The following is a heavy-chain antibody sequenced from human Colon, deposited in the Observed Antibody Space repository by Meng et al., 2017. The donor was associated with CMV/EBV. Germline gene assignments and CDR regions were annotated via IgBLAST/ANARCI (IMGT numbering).Heavy chain of an antibody. Sequence: QVQVQQWGAGLLKPSETLSLTCAVYGESFSGYYWTWIRQPPGRGLEWIGESYYTGSTNYSPSLKGRVTISLDTSKNQFSLKLNSVTAADTAVYYCARATKSSCWEVLDYWGHGTLVTVSS. D-gene: IGHD2-2*01. J-gene: IGHJ4*01. CDR3: ARATKSSCWEVLDY. CDR1: GESFSGYY. V-gene: IGHV4-34*01. CDR2: SYYTGST.